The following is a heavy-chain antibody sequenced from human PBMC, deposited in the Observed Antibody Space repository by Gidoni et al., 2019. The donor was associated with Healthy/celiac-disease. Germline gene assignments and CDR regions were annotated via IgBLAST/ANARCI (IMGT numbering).Heavy chain of an antibody. V-gene: IGHV3-30*18. CDR2: IAYDGSNK. D-gene: IGHD3-16*02. CDR1: GFTFSSYG. J-gene: IGHJ4*02. CDR3: AKDLSSGVIHLGLDY. Sequence: QVQLVESGGGVVQPGRSLRLSCAASGFTFSSYGMHWVRQAPGKGLEWVAFIAYDGSNKYYADSVKGRFTISRDNSKNTLYLQMNSLRAEDTAVYYCAKDLSSGVIHLGLDYWGQGTLVTVSS.